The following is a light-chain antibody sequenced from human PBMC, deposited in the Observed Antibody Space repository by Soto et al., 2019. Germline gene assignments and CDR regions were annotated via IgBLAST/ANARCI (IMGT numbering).Light chain of an antibody. CDR2: SNN. J-gene: IGLJ1*01. CDR3: ATWDDSLNGYV. V-gene: IGLV1-44*01. CDR1: SSNVGSNA. Sequence: QSVLTQSPSASESPGQRVTISCSGSSSNVGSNAVNWYQQLPGTAPTLLIYSNNERLSGVPDRFSGSKSGTSASLAINGLQSEDEADYYCATWDDSLNGYVFGTGTKLTVL.